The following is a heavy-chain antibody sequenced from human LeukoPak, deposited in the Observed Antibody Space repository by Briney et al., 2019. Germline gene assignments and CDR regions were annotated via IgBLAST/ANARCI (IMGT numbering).Heavy chain of an antibody. CDR1: GFTFSSYS. D-gene: IGHD2-15*01. V-gene: IGHV3-21*01. CDR2: ISSSSSYI. CDR3: ARHIGCSGGSCYFDFDY. J-gene: IGHJ4*02. Sequence: PGGSLRLSCAASGFTFSSYSMNWVRQAPGKGLEWVSSISSSSSYIYYADSVKGRFTISRDNAKNSLYLQMNSLRAEDTAVYYCARHIGCSGGSCYFDFDYWGQGTLVTVSS.